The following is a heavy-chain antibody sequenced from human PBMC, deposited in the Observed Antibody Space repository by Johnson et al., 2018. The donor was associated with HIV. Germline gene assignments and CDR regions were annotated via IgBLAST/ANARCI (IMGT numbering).Heavy chain of an antibody. CDR1: GFTFSSYG. J-gene: IGHJ3*02. CDR3: ARDRAAAGTDALDI. V-gene: IGHV3-30*02. D-gene: IGHD6-13*01. CDR2: IRYDGSNK. Sequence: QVQLVESGGGLVQPGRSLKLSCAASGFTFSSYGMHWVRQAPGKGLEWVAFIRYDGSNKYYADSVQGRFTISRDNSKNTLYLQMNSLRAEDTAVYYCARDRAAAGTDALDIWGQGTMVTVSS.